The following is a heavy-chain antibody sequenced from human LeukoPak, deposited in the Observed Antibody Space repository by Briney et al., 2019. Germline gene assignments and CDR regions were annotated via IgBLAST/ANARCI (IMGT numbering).Heavy chain of an antibody. V-gene: IGHV1-46*02. CDR2: INPSGGTT. CDR3: ARDLSHRYYHRTGYAFDY. CDR1: GYTFNNYG. D-gene: IGHD3-22*01. J-gene: IGHJ4*02. Sequence: ASVKVSCKASGYTFNNYGISWVRRAPGQGLEWMGIINPSGGTTNYAQKFQGRVTMTRDTSTSTVYMDLSSLRSEDTAVYYCARDLSHRYYHRTGYAFDYWGQGTLVTVSS.